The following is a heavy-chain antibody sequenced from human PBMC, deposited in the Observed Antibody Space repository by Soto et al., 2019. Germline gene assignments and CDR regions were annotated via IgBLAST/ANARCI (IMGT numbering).Heavy chain of an antibody. V-gene: IGHV4-4*02. J-gene: IGHJ5*02. CDR2: IYRSGST. CDR3: PGLLYSWFDP. Sequence: SETLSLTCAVSGGSISSSNWWSWVRQPPGQGLEWIGAIYRSGSTNYNPSLKSRVTISLDKSKNQFSLKLSSVTPADTAVYYCPGLLYSWFDPRDQVTLVTVSS. CDR1: GGSISSSNW. D-gene: IGHD2-15*01.